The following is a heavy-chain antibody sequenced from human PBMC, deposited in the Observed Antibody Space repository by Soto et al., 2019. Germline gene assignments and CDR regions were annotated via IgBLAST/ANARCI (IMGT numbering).Heavy chain of an antibody. J-gene: IGHJ4*02. CDR1: GFTFSSYG. Sequence: QVQLVESWGGVVQPGRSLRLSCAASGFTFSSYGMHWVRQAPGKGLEWVAVISYDGSNKYYADSVKGRFTISRDNSKNTLYLQMNSLRAEDTAVYYCAKSREQWLAEFDYWGQGTLVTVSS. V-gene: IGHV3-30*18. CDR2: ISYDGSNK. CDR3: AKSREQWLAEFDY. D-gene: IGHD6-19*01.